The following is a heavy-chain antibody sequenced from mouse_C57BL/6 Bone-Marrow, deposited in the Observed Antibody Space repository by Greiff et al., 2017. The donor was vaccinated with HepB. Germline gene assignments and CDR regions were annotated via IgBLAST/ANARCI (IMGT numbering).Heavy chain of an antibody. CDR1: GFSLTSYA. CDR2: IWTGGGT. D-gene: IGHD2-4*01. CDR3: ARNEGYDYTYAMDY. V-gene: IGHV2-9-1*01. Sequence: VQLVESGPGLVAPSQSLSITCTVSGFSLTSYAISWVRQPPGKGLEWLGVIWTGGGTNYNSALKSRLSISKDNSKSQVFLKMNSLQTDDTARYYCARNEGYDYTYAMDYWGQGTSVTVSS. J-gene: IGHJ4*01.